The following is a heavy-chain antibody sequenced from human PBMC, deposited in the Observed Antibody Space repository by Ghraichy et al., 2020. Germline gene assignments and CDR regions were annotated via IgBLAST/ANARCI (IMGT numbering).Heavy chain of an antibody. CDR3: SSPRWGGKSYHYYSYGMEV. Sequence: SETLSLTCTVSGGSISSSSYNWSCIRQPPGMGLEWIASITYSASTYSNPSLKIRVTISVSTSKNQFSLKLSPVTAADTAGYHCSSPRWGGKSYHYYSYGMEVWGQGTTVTVSS. V-gene: IGHV4-39*01. CDR1: GGSISSSSYN. D-gene: IGHD4-23*01. CDR2: ITYSAST. J-gene: IGHJ6*02.